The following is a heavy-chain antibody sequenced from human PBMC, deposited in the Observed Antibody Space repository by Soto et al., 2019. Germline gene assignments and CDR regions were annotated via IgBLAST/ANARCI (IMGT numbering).Heavy chain of an antibody. CDR2: INHSGST. J-gene: IGHJ5*02. CDR1: GGSFNGYY. V-gene: IGHV4-34*01. CDR3: ARVPFS. Sequence: QVQLQQWGAGLLKPSETLSLTCAVYGGSFNGYYWSWIRQPPGKGLEWIGEINHSGSTNYNPSLKSRVTISVDTSKNQFSLKLSSVTAADTAVYYCARVPFSWGQGTLVTVSS.